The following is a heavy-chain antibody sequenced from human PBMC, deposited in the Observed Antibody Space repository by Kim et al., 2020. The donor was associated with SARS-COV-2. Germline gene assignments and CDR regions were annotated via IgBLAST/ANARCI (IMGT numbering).Heavy chain of an antibody. CDR2: IKQDGSEK. D-gene: IGHD3-3*01. J-gene: IGHJ6*02. CDR1: GFTFSSYW. V-gene: IGHV3-7*01. CDR3: ARGGITSFGPWSPSGGMDV. Sequence: GGSLRLSCAASGFTFSSYWMSWVRQAPGKGLEWVANIKQDGSEKYYVDSVKGRFTISRDNAKNSLYLQMNSLRAEDTAVYYCARGGITSFGPWSPSGGMDVWGQGTTVTVSS.